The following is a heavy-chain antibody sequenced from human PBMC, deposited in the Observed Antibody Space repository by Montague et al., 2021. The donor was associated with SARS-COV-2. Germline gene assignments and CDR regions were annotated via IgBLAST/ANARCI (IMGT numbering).Heavy chain of an antibody. Sequence: SLRLSCAASGFTFSSYGMHWVRQAPGKGLEWVAVIWYDGSNKYYADSAKGRFTISRDNSKNTLYLQMNSLRAEDTAVYYCAKEIIEVAADWYFDLWGRGTLVTVSS. J-gene: IGHJ2*01. CDR1: GFTFSSYG. V-gene: IGHV3-33*06. CDR3: AKEIIEVAADWYFDL. CDR2: IWYDGSNK. D-gene: IGHD6-19*01.